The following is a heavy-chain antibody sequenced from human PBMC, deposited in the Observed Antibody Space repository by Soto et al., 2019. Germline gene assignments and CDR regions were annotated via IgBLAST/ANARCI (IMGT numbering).Heavy chain of an antibody. CDR2: IFHDGTA. D-gene: IGHD3-10*01. J-gene: IGHJ4*02. CDR3: ARLVYDTRLNYMYFDF. Sequence: SATLSLTCAVPGVSLTSGNWWTWVRQSPQRGLEYIGEIFHDGTANYYPSFERRVAMSVDTSRNQFSLKLTSVTAADTAVYFCARLVYDTRLNYMYFDFWGPGTLVTVSS. CDR1: GVSLTSGNW. V-gene: IGHV4-4*02.